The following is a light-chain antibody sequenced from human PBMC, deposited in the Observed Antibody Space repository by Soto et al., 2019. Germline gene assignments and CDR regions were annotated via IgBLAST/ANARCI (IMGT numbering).Light chain of an antibody. Sequence: EIVMTQSPATLSVSPGERATLSCRASQSVSSNLAWYQQKPGQVARLLIYGASTRATGIPARFSGSGYGTELTLTISSLQSEDFAVYYCQQYNNWPFTFGPGTKLDIK. V-gene: IGKV3-15*01. CDR3: QQYNNWPFT. CDR1: QSVSSN. CDR2: GAS. J-gene: IGKJ3*01.